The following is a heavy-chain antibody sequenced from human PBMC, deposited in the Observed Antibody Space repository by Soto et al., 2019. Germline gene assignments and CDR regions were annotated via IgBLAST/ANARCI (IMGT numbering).Heavy chain of an antibody. CDR1: GGSFSGYY. CDR2: INHSGST. CDR3: ARALASLETGYNYYYGMDV. V-gene: IGHV4-34*01. Sequence: SETLSLTCAVYGGSFSGYYWSWIRQPPGKGLEWIGEINHSGSTNYNPSLKSRVTISVDTSKNQFSLKLSSVTAADTAVYYCARALASLETGYNYYYGMDVWRQGTTVTVSS. D-gene: IGHD3-9*01. J-gene: IGHJ6*02.